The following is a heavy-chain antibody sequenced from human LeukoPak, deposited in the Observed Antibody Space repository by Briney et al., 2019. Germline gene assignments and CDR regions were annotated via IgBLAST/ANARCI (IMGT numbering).Heavy chain of an antibody. V-gene: IGHV3-23*01. CDR3: AKRTDVLTGYYNA. CDR1: GFTFSSYA. CDR2: VSGSGGST. J-gene: IGHJ5*02. D-gene: IGHD3-9*01. Sequence: GGSLRLSCAASGFTFSSYAMSWVRQASGKGLEWVSHVSGSGGSTYYAGSVKGRFTISRDNSNNALYLQMNSLRGDDTAVYYCAKRTDVLTGYYNAWGLGTLVTVSS.